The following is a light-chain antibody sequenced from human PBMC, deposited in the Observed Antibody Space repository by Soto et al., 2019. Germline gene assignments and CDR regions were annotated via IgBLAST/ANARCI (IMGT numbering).Light chain of an antibody. Sequence: EIVMTQSPATLSVSAGARAPLSCRASQSVSSNLAWYQQKPGQAPRLLIYGASTRATGIPARFSGSGSGTEFTLTISSLQSEDFAVYYCQQYNNWPPTFGQGTRLEIK. V-gene: IGKV3-15*01. CDR3: QQYNNWPPT. CDR1: QSVSSN. CDR2: GAS. J-gene: IGKJ5*01.